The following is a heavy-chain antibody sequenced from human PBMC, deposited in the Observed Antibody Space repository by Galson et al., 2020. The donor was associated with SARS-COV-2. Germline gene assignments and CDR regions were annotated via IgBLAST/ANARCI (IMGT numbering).Heavy chain of an antibody. J-gene: IGHJ6*02. CDR3: AGVKYGNYYYGMYV. CDR1: GYTFSSYG. D-gene: IGHD1-26*01. CDR2: ISYDGSNK. Sequence: GESLKISCAASGYTFSSYGMQWVRQAPGKGLEWVADISYDGSNKYYADSVKGRFTIPRDNSKNTLNLQMNSLRAEDTAVYYCAGVKYGNYYYGMYVWGEGAAVTVS. V-gene: IGHV3-30*03.